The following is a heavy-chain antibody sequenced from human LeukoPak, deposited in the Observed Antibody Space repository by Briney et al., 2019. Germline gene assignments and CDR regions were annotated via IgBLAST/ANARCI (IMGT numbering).Heavy chain of an antibody. CDR1: GYNFIANS. V-gene: IGHV1-69-2*01. J-gene: IGHJ4*02. CDR3: AVGRGFAHGRLEE. D-gene: IGHD5-12*01. Sequence: GASVKVSCKTSGYNFIANSIHWVRQAPGNGLEWMGRFHPPDDEAKYLERFDGRIAITADTSTDTSYLELKGLTSDDTALYFCAVGRGFAHGRLEEWGQGTLVTVSS. CDR2: FHPPDDEA.